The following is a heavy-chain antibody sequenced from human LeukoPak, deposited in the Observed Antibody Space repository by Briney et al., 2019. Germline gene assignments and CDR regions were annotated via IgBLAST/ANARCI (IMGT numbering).Heavy chain of an antibody. CDR1: GFTFSSYS. J-gene: IGHJ4*02. Sequence: GSLRLSCAASGFTFSSYSMNWVRQAPGKGLEWVSSISSSSSYIYYADSVKGRFTISRDNAKNSLYLQMNSLRAEDTAVYYCARVGSSGYYSGFAFDCWGQGTLVAVSS. CDR3: ARVGSSGYYSGFAFDC. CDR2: ISSSSSYI. V-gene: IGHV3-21*01. D-gene: IGHD3-22*01.